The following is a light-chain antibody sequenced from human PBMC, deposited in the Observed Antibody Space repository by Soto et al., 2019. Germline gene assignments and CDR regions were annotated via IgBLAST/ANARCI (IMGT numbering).Light chain of an antibody. CDR2: GVS. V-gene: IGLV2-14*03. J-gene: IGLJ1*01. Sequence: QSVLSQLASVSASPARSITVSCPGTSSNVGGSDYVPRYQPHPGKAPKRRIYGVSNRPSGVSTRFSGSKSGNTASLTISGLQAEDEGDYYCTSYTARRLYVFGSGTKVTVL. CDR3: TSYTARRLYV. CDR1: SSNVGGSDY.